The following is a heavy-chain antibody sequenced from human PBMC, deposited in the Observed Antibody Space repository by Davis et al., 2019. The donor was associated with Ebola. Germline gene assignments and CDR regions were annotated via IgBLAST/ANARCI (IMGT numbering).Heavy chain of an antibody. CDR1: GFTFSSYG. CDR3: AKNSVRDYIWGSYRGAAVGAFDI. J-gene: IGHJ3*02. CDR2: IWYDGSNK. V-gene: IGHV3-33*06. D-gene: IGHD3-16*02. Sequence: GGSLRLSCAASGFTFSSYGMHWVRQAPGKGLEWVAVIWYDGSNKYYADSVKGRFTISRDNSKNTLYLQMNSLRAEDTAVYYCAKNSVRDYIWGSYRGAAVGAFDIWGQGTMVTVSS.